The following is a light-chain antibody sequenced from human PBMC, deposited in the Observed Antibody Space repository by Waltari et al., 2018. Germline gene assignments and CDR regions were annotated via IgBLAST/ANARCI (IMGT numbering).Light chain of an antibody. CDR2: DVN. J-gene: IGLJ3*02. V-gene: IGLV2-23*02. CDR1: SSDIGTYNL. Sequence: QSALTQTATVSGSPGQSSTISCSGASSDIGTYNLVSWYQQHPGKAPTLIIYDVNKRPSGVSNRFSGSKSGNTAFLTISGLQTADEADYYCCSYAGSAVSVFGGGTKLTVL. CDR3: CSYAGSAVSV.